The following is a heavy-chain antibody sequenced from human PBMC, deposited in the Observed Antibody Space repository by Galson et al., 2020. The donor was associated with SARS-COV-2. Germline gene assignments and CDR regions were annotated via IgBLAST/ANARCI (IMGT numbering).Heavy chain of an antibody. D-gene: IGHD3-16*01. J-gene: IGHJ6*02. CDR2: IHHGRSP. V-gene: IGHV4-4*02. Sequence: SETLSLTCALSGVTITSNTCWIPARQTPGRALDRIAEIHHGRSPHYNPSLRSRVTISIDTSKNQFSLRLNSVTAADTAVYFCARDPRAYDNALLYYGVDVWGQGTSVTVTS. CDR1: GVTITSNTC. CDR3: ARDPRAYDNALLYYGVDV.